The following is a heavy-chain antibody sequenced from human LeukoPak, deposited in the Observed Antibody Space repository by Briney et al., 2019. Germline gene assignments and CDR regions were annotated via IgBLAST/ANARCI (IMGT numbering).Heavy chain of an antibody. CDR2: ISYDGSNQ. Sequence: GGSLRLSCAASGFTFSSYGMHWVRQAPGKGLKWVAVISYDGSNQYYADSVKGRFTISRDNSKNTLYLQMNSLRAEDTAVYYCAKSHSSGWYYFDYWGQGTLVTVSS. CDR1: GFTFSSYG. J-gene: IGHJ4*02. CDR3: AKSHSSGWYYFDY. D-gene: IGHD6-19*01. V-gene: IGHV3-30*18.